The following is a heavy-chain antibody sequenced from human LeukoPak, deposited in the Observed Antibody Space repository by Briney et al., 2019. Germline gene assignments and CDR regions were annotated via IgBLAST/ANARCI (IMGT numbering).Heavy chain of an antibody. Sequence: SETLSLTCTVSGGSISSYYWSWIRQPPGKGLEWIGYIYYRGSTNYSPSLKSRVTISVDKSTNQFSLKLSSVTAADTAVYYCARINYFDSSAYYHWGQGTLVTVSS. D-gene: IGHD3-22*01. CDR1: GGSISSYY. CDR3: ARINYFDSSAYYH. J-gene: IGHJ5*02. CDR2: IYYRGST. V-gene: IGHV4-59*12.